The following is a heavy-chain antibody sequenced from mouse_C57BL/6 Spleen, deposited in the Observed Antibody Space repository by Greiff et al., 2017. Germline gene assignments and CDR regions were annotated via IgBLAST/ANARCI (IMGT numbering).Heavy chain of an antibody. J-gene: IGHJ1*03. V-gene: IGHV2-6-1*01. CDR1: GFSLTSYG. CDR2: IWSDGST. Sequence: VQLQQSGPGLVAPSQSLSITCTVSGFSLTSYGVHWVRQPPGKGLEWLVVIWSDGSTTYNSALKSRLRISKDNSKSQVFLKMNSLQTDDTAMYYCARQGLLRGYFDVWGTGTTVTVSS. CDR3: ARQGLLRGYFDV. D-gene: IGHD1-1*01.